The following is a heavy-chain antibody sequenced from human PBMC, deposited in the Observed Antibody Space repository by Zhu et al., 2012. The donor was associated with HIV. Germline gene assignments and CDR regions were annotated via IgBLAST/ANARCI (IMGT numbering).Heavy chain of an antibody. CDR3: ARHGDNEPEHFDS. CDR1: GGSISNYY. V-gene: IGHV4-59*01. D-gene: IGHD1-1*01. J-gene: IGHJ4*02. CDR2: VYSNGNT. Sequence: QVHLQESGPGLVKPSETLSLTCSVSGGSISNYYWSWIRQPPGKGLDWIGFVYSNGNTNYNPSLRGRVTMSIDTSNNEFSLRLQSVTAADTAVYFCARHGDNEPEHFDSWGRGRLVTVSS.